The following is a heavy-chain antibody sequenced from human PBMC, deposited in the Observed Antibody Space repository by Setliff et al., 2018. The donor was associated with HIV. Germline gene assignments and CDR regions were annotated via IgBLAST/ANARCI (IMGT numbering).Heavy chain of an antibody. CDR3: ARAVWRVTMIVVVISDAFDI. J-gene: IGHJ3*02. V-gene: IGHV1-2*02. D-gene: IGHD3-22*01. Sequence: ASVKVSCKASGYTFTGYYMHWVRQAPGQGLEWMGWINPNNGGTNYAQKFQGRVTMTTDTSTSTAYMELRSLRSDDTAVYYCARAVWRVTMIVVVISDAFDIWGQGTMVTVSS. CDR1: GYTFTGYY. CDR2: INPNNGGT.